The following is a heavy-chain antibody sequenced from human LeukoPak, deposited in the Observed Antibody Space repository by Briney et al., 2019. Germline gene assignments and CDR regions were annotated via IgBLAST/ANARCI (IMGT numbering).Heavy chain of an antibody. V-gene: IGHV3-30*04. CDR3: ARANELGHWYFDL. CDR2: ISYDVGNK. J-gene: IGHJ2*01. D-gene: IGHD7-27*01. Sequence: GRSLRLSCAASGFTFSSYPMHWVRQAAGKGLEWVAVISYDVGNKYHADSVKGRFTISRDNSKNTLYLQMNSLRAEDTAVYYCARANELGHWYFDLWGRGTLVTVSS. CDR1: GFTFSSYP.